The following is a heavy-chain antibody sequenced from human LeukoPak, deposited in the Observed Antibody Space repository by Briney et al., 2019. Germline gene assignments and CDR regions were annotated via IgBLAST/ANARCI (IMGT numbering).Heavy chain of an antibody. J-gene: IGHJ4*02. Sequence: SETLSLTCTVSGGSISSYYWSWIRQPAGKGLEWIGRIYTSGSTDYNPSLKSRVTMSVDTSKNQFSLKLSSVTAADTAVYYCAGRYSSSWYFDYWGQGTLVTVSS. CDR1: GGSISSYY. V-gene: IGHV4-4*07. D-gene: IGHD6-13*01. CDR2: IYTSGST. CDR3: AGRYSSSWYFDY.